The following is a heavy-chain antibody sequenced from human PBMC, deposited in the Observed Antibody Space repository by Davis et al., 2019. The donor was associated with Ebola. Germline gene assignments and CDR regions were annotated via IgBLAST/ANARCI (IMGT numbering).Heavy chain of an antibody. Sequence: SETLSLTCTVSGGSISSNSYYWGWIRQPPGKGLEWIGNIYHSGSTFYNPSLKSRVTISVDTSDNQFSLKLGSVTAADTAVYYCARGIAAAGPLDYWGQGTLVTVSS. CDR3: ARGIAAAGPLDY. D-gene: IGHD6-13*01. CDR1: GGSISSNSYY. V-gene: IGHV4-39*01. CDR2: IYHSGST. J-gene: IGHJ4*02.